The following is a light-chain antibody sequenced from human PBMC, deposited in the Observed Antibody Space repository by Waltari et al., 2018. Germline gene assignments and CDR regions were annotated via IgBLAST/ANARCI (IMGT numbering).Light chain of an antibody. J-gene: IGLJ1*01. CDR3: SSYTTSSTYV. Sequence: QSALTQPAPVSGSPGQSITIPCTGTSSDVGGYNFVSWYQQHPGKVPKLIIYDVTNRPSGVSNRFSGSKSGNTASLTISGLQAEDEADYYCSSYTTSSTYVFGTGTKVTVL. CDR2: DVT. V-gene: IGLV2-14*03. CDR1: SSDVGGYNF.